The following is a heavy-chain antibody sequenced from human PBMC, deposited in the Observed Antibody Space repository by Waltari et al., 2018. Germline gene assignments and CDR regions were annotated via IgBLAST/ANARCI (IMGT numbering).Heavy chain of an antibody. Sequence: QVQLQESGPGLVKPSETLSLTCTVSGGSISSYYWSWIRQPPGQGLEWIGYIYYSGSTNYNPSLKSRVTISVDTSKNQFSLKLSSVTAADTAVYYCARGEAAYYDFWSGYNYFDYWGQGTLVTVSS. D-gene: IGHD3-3*01. J-gene: IGHJ4*02. CDR2: IYYSGST. V-gene: IGHV4-59*01. CDR3: ARGEAAYYDFWSGYNYFDY. CDR1: GGSISSYY.